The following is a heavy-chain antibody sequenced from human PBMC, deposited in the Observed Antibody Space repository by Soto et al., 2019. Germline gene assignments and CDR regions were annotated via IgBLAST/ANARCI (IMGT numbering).Heavy chain of an antibody. CDR3: ARALPSLRYFDWLLSTPDAFDI. J-gene: IGHJ3*02. Sequence: ASVKVSCKASGYTFTSYGISWVRQAPGQGLEWKRWISAYNGNTNYAQKLQGRVTMTTDTSTSTAYMELRSLRSDDTAVYYCARALPSLRYFDWLLSTPDAFDIWGQGTMVTVSS. CDR2: ISAYNGNT. D-gene: IGHD3-9*01. V-gene: IGHV1-18*01. CDR1: GYTFTSYG.